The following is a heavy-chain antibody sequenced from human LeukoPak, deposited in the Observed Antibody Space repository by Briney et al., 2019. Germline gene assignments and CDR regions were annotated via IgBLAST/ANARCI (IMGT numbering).Heavy chain of an antibody. Sequence: PSETLSLTCTVSGGSISSYYWSWIRQPPGKGMEWIGYIYYSGSTNYNPSLKSRVTISVDTSKNQFSLKLSSVTAADTAVYYCARAYYYDSSGYYNQNDAFDIWGQGTMVTVSS. D-gene: IGHD3-22*01. CDR3: ARAYYYDSSGYYNQNDAFDI. CDR1: GGSISSYY. V-gene: IGHV4-59*01. J-gene: IGHJ3*02. CDR2: IYYSGST.